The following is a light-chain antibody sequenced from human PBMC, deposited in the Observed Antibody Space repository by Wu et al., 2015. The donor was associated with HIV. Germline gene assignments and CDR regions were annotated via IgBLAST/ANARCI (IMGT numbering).Light chain of an antibody. J-gene: IGKJ5*01. CDR3: QQFNSYPST. Sequence: IQLTQSPSSLSASVGDRVTITCRASQVISTYLAWYQEKAGKAPKLLIYAASTLQSGVPSRFSGSGSGTDFALSISSLQPEDFATYYCQQFNSYPSTFGQGTRLEIK. V-gene: IGKV1-9*01. CDR2: AAS. CDR1: QVISTY.